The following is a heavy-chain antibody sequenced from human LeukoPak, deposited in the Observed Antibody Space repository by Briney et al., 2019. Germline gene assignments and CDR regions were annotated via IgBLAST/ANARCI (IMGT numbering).Heavy chain of an antibody. V-gene: IGHV1-18*01. CDR3: ARDSVDIVVVPAAIPNY. D-gene: IGHD2-2*02. CDR1: GYTFTSYG. Sequence: ASVKVSCKASGYTFTSYGISWVRQAPGQGLEWMGWISAYNGNTNYAQKLQGRVTMTTDTSTSTAYMELRSLRSDDTAVYYCARDSVDIVVVPAAIPNYWGQGTLVTVSS. CDR2: ISAYNGNT. J-gene: IGHJ4*02.